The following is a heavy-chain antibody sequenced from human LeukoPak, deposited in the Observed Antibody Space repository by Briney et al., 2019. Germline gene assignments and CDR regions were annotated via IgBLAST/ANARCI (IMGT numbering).Heavy chain of an antibody. CDR3: ARDLDCGGDCYSN. CDR1: GFTFSSYA. J-gene: IGHJ4*02. Sequence: GRSLRLSCAASGFTFSSYAMHWVRQAPGKGLEWVAVISYDGSNKYYADSVKGRFTISRDNSKNTLYLQMNSLRAEDTALYYCARDLDCGGDCYSNWGQGTLVTVSS. CDR2: ISYDGSNK. D-gene: IGHD2-21*02. V-gene: IGHV3-30*04.